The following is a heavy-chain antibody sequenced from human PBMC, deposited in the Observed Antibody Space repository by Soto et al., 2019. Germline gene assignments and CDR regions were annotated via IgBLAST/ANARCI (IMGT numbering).Heavy chain of an antibody. Sequence: PGGSLRLSCAASGFTFSSYTINWVRQAPGEGLEWVSSISGSSTYIYYADSVKGRFTISRDNAKNSLYLQMNSLRAEDTAVYYCAKLGYCSGGSCYLGAFDIWGQGTMVTVSS. CDR2: ISGSSTYI. J-gene: IGHJ3*02. V-gene: IGHV3-21*04. CDR1: GFTFSSYT. CDR3: AKLGYCSGGSCYLGAFDI. D-gene: IGHD2-15*01.